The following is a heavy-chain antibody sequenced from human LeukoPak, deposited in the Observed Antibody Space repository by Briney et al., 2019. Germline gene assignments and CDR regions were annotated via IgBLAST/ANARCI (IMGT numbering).Heavy chain of an antibody. D-gene: IGHD2-2*01. CDR3: AKDPLPAAANPNYFDY. V-gene: IGHV3-23*01. CDR2: ISGSGDTT. CDR1: GFTCSTYA. J-gene: IGHJ4*02. Sequence: GGTLRLSCAASGFTCSTYAMTWVRQAPGKGLEWVSSISGSGDTTYYADSVKGRFTISRDTSKNTLHLQMNSLRAEDTAVYYCAKDPLPAAANPNYFDYWGQGTLVTVSS.